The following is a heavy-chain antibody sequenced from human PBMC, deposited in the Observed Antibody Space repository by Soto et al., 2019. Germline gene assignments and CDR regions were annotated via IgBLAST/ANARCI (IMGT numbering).Heavy chain of an antibody. Sequence: EVQLVESGGGLVQPGGSLRLSCAASGFTFSSYWMHWVRQAPGKGLVWVSRINSDGSSTSYADSVKGRFTISRDNAKNTLYLQMNSLRAEDTAVYYCARDFGTAMVGYYYYGMDVWGQGTTVTVSS. J-gene: IGHJ6*02. CDR1: GFTFSSYW. V-gene: IGHV3-74*01. CDR3: ARDFGTAMVGYYYYGMDV. CDR2: INSDGSST. D-gene: IGHD5-18*01.